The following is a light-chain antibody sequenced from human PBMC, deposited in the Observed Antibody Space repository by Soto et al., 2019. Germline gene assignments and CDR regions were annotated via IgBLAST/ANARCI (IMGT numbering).Light chain of an antibody. CDR2: DAT. Sequence: DIVMTQSPATLSESPGERVTLSCRASQSISSNLAWYQQKPGQPPRLLIYDATSRATGIPSRFSGSGSGTDVTLTIISLQSEDFAVYFCQQYHDWPPLTFGGGTKVEIK. CDR3: QQYHDWPPLT. V-gene: IGKV3D-15*01. CDR1: QSISSN. J-gene: IGKJ4*01.